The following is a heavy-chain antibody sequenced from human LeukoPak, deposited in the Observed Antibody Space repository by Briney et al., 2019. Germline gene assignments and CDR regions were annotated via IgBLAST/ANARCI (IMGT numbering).Heavy chain of an antibody. D-gene: IGHD6-6*01. V-gene: IGHV4-39*07. CDR1: GGSISSSSYY. CDR2: IYYSGST. CDR3: ARDIFPLVHITPPLGAAFET. Sequence: PSETLSLTCTVSGGSISSSSYYWGWIRQPPGKGLEWIGSIYYSGSTYYNPSLKSRVTISVDTSKNQFSLKLSSVTAADTAVYYCARDIFPLVHITPPLGAAFETWGQGTMVTVSS. J-gene: IGHJ3*02.